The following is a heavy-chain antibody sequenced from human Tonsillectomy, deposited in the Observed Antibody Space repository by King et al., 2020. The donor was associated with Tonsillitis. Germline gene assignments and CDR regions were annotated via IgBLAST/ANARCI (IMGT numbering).Heavy chain of an antibody. CDR2: ISSSSSYI. CDR3: ARKSTVYCSSTSCYYDYYYMDV. Sequence: VQLVESGGGLVKPGGSLRLSCAASGFTFSSYSMNWVRQAPGKGLEWVSSISSSSSYIYYADSVKGRFTISRDNAKNSLYLQMNSRRAEDTAVYYCARKSTVYCSSTSCYYDYYYMDVWGKGTTVTVSS. D-gene: IGHD2-2*01. CDR1: GFTFSSYS. J-gene: IGHJ6*03. V-gene: IGHV3-21*01.